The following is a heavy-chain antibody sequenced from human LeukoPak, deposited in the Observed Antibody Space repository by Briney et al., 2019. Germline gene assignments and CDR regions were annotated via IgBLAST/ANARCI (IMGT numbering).Heavy chain of an antibody. J-gene: IGHJ4*02. CDR2: IYYSGST. CDR3: AMLNWGSSTSFRYFAQYYFDY. D-gene: IGHD2-2*01. CDR1: GGSISSSSYY. Sequence: SETLSLTCTVSGGSISSSSYYWGWIRQPPGKGLEWIGSIYYSGSTYYNPSPKSRVTISVDTSKNQFSLKLSSVTAADTAVYYCAMLNWGSSTSFRYFAQYYFDYWGQGTLVTVSS. V-gene: IGHV4-39*07.